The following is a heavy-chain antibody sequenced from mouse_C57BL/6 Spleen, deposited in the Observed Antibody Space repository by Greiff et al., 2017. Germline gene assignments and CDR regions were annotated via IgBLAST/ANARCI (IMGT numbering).Heavy chain of an antibody. CDR1: GYTFTSYT. J-gene: IGHJ1*03. V-gene: IGHV1-4*01. CDR2: INPSSGYT. CDR3: ARGARDWYFDV. Sequence: VKLQQSGAELARPGASVKMSCKASGYTFTSYTMHWVKQRPGQGLEWIGYINPSSGYTKYNQKFKDKATLTADKSSSTAYMQLSSLTSEDSAVYYCARGARDWYFDVWGTGTTVTVSS.